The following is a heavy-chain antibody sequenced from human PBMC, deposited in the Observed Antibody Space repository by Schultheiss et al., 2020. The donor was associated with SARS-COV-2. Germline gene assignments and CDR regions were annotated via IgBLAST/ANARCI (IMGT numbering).Heavy chain of an antibody. V-gene: IGHV3-74*03. D-gene: IGHD2-21*02. CDR3: ARGVTATNFDY. J-gene: IGHJ4*02. Sequence: GGSLRLSCGASGFTFGRYWMHWVRQAPGKGLMWVARSNSDGSYTTYADSVKGRFTISRNNAKNTLILQMNSLKAEDTAVYYCARGVTATNFDYWGQGTLVTVSS. CDR1: GFTFGRYW. CDR2: SNSDGSYT.